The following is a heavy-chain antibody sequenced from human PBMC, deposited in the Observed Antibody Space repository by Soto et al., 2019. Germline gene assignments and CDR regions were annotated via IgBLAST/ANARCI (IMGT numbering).Heavy chain of an antibody. D-gene: IGHD3-10*01. V-gene: IGHV5-10-1*03. Sequence: EVQLVQSGAEVKKPGESLRISCKGSGYTFTTYWISWVRQMPGKGLEWMGRIDPRDSNINNSPSFQDNVTMSVDRSTNTAYLQWSSLKASDTAIYYCSRTGPVPGSGLGFYFGMDVWGQGTTVTVSS. CDR2: IDPRDSNI. CDR1: GYTFTTYW. CDR3: SRTGPVPGSGLGFYFGMDV. J-gene: IGHJ6*02.